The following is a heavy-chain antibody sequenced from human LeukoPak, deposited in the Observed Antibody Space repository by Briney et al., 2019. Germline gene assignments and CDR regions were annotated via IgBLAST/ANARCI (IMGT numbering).Heavy chain of an antibody. J-gene: IGHJ4*02. CDR2: IYTSGST. D-gene: IGHD6-13*01. CDR1: GGSISSYH. V-gene: IGHV4-4*07. CDR3: ARGIAVAAKQGCFDY. Sequence: SETLSLTCTVSGGSISSYHWSWMRQPAGQGLEWIGRIYTSGSTDYNPSLKSRVTMSVDTSKNQFSLKLSSVTAADTAVYYCARGIAVAAKQGCFDYGGQGTLVTVSS.